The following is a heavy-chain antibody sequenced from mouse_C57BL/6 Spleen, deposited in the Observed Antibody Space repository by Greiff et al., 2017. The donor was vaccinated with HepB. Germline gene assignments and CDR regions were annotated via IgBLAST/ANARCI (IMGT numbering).Heavy chain of an antibody. J-gene: IGHJ3*01. CDR2: ISDGGSYT. CDR1: GFTFSSYA. D-gene: IGHD1-1*01. CDR3: ARDLFTGWFAY. V-gene: IGHV5-4*01. Sequence: VQLKESGGGLVKPGGSLKLSCAASGFTFSSYAMSWVRQTPEKRLEWVATISDGGSYTYYPDNVKGRFTISRDNAKNNLYLQMSHLKSEDTAMYYCARDLFTGWFAYWGQGTLVTVSA.